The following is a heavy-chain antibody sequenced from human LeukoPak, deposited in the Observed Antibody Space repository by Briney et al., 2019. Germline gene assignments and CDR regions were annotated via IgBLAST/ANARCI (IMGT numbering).Heavy chain of an antibody. Sequence: SVKVSCKASGGTFSSYAISWVRQAPGQGLEWTGGIIPIFGTANYAQKFQGRVTITADESTSTAYMELSSLRSEDTAVYYCARGRPYYGSGSYYPGWWFDPWGQGTLVTVSS. CDR3: ARGRPYYGSGSYYPGWWFDP. CDR1: GGTFSSYA. CDR2: IIPIFGTA. J-gene: IGHJ5*02. D-gene: IGHD3-10*01. V-gene: IGHV1-69*13.